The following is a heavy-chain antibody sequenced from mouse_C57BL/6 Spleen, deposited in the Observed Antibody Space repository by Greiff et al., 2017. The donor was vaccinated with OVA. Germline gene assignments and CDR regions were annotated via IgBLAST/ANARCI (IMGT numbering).Heavy chain of an antibody. Sequence: QVQLQQPGAELVRPGTSVKLSCKASGYTFTSYWMHWVKQRPGQGLEWIGVIDPSDSYTNYNQKFKGKATLTVDTSSSTAYMQLSSLTSEDSALYYCARGYFDYWGQGTTLTVSS. CDR3: ARGYFDY. CDR1: GYTFTSYW. CDR2: IDPSDSYT. J-gene: IGHJ2*01. V-gene: IGHV1-59*01.